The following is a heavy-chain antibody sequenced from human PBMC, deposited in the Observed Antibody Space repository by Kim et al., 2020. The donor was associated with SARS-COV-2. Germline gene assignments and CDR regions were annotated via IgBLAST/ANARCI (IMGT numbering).Heavy chain of an antibody. V-gene: IGHV1-69*13. CDR1: GGTFSSYA. Sequence: SVKVSCKASGGTFSSYAISWVRQAPGQGLEWMGGIIPIFGTENYAQKFQGRVTITADESTSTAYMELSSLRSEDTAVYYCASFPYGDYENGMDVWGQGTTVTVSS. CDR3: ASFPYGDYENGMDV. J-gene: IGHJ6*02. D-gene: IGHD4-17*01. CDR2: IIPIFGTE.